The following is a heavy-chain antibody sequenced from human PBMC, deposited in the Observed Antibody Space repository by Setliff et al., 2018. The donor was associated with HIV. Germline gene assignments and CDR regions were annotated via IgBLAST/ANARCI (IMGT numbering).Heavy chain of an antibody. V-gene: IGHV4-39*07. CDR2: IYYSGRT. CDR3: AGEIAPAARLPNVGGPPPPGYYHYMDV. J-gene: IGHJ6*03. D-gene: IGHD2-8*01. CDR1: RGSISSTSHY. Sequence: KPSETLSLTCIVSRGSISSTSHYWGWVRQSPGRRLEWIGSIYYSGRTYYNPSLKSRVTMSVDTSTNQFSLDLTSVTAADTAVYFCAGEIAPAARLPNVGGPPPPGYYHYMDVWGKGTTVTVS.